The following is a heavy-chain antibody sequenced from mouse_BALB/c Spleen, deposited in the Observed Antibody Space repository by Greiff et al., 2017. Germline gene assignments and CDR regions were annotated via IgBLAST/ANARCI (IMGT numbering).Heavy chain of an antibody. J-gene: IGHJ3*01. CDR2: IYPGNVNT. CDR1: GYTFTSYY. V-gene: IGHV1S56*01. D-gene: IGHD2-4*01. CDR3: ARSGTTMIIAY. Sequence: VQLQQSGPELVKPGASVRISCKASGYTFTSYYIHWVKQRPGQGLEWIGWIYPGNVNTKYNEKFKGKATLTADKSSSTAYMQLSSLTSEDSAVYFCARSGTTMIIAYWGQGTLVTVSA.